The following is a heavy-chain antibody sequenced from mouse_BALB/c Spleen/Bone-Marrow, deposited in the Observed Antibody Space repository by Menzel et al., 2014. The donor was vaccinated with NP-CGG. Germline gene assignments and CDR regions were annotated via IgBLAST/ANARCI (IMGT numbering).Heavy chain of an antibody. Sequence: EVQLQEPGGGLVQPGGSLKLSCAASGFDFSRYWMSWVRQAPGKGLEWIGEINPDSSTINYTPSLKDKFIISGDNAKNTLYLQMSKVRSEDTALYYCARLNYYGNLFVWGAGTTVTVSS. CDR1: GFDFSRYW. V-gene: IGHV4-1*02. CDR2: INPDSSTI. CDR3: ARLNYYGNLFV. J-gene: IGHJ1*01. D-gene: IGHD1-1*01.